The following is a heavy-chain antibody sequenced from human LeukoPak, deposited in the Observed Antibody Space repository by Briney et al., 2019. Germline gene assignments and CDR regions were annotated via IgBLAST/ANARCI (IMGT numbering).Heavy chain of an antibody. CDR3: ARDKVAGSMAGSNFDY. CDR2: IKQDGSER. D-gene: IGHD6-19*01. Sequence: GGSLRLSCAASGFTFSNYFMSWIRQTPGKGLDWVANIKQDGSERNYVDSVKGRFTIPRDNAKNSLYLQMNSLRVEDTAVYYCARDKVAGSMAGSNFDYWGQGTLVTVSS. V-gene: IGHV3-7*01. CDR1: GFTFSNYF. J-gene: IGHJ4*02.